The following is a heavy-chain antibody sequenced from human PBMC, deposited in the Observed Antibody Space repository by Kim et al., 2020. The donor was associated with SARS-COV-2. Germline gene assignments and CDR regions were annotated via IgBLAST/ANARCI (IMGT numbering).Heavy chain of an antibody. Sequence: GGSLRLSCAASGFTFNNFGMFWVRQAPGKGLEWVALISYDGSQKHYADSLTGRFTISRDSSKNTVYLQMNSLRLEDTAVYYCAKAGGVFWFDESQFFNVWGQGTMVSVSS. V-gene: IGHV3-30*18. D-gene: IGHD3-10*01. CDR1: GFTFNNFG. CDR3: AKAGGVFWFDESQFFNV. CDR2: ISYDGSQK. J-gene: IGHJ3*01.